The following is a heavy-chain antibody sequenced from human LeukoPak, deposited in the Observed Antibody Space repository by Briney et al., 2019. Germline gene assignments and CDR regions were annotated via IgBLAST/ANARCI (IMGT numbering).Heavy chain of an antibody. J-gene: IGHJ6*03. D-gene: IGHD3-22*01. CDR3: AKDRYDSSGNEDYYYYYMDV. V-gene: IGHV3-23*01. Sequence: QPGGSLRLSCAASGFTFSSYGMSWVRQAPGKGLEWVSAISGSGGSTYYADSVKGRFTISRDNSKNTLYLQMNSLRAEDTAVYYCAKDRYDSSGNEDYYYYYMDVWGKGTTVTISS. CDR1: GFTFSSYG. CDR2: ISGSGGST.